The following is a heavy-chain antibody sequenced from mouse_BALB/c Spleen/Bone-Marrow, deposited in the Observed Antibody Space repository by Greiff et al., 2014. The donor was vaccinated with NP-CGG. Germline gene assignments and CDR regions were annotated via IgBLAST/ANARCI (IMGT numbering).Heavy chain of an antibody. J-gene: IGHJ3*01. CDR1: GYTFTSYW. CDR3: ARYHYGYDGFAY. D-gene: IGHD2-2*01. V-gene: IGHV1-7*01. CDR2: INPSTGYT. Sequence: VMLVESGAELAKPGASVKMSCEASGYTFTSYWMHWVKQRPGQGLEWIGYINPSTGYTEYNQKFKDKATLTADKSSSTAYMQLSSLTSEDSAVYYCARYHYGYDGFAYWGQGTLVTVSA.